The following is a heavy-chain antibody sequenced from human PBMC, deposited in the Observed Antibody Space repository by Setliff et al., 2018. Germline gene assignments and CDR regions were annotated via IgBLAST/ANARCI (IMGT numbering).Heavy chain of an antibody. V-gene: IGHV4-39*01. Sequence: SETLSLTCTVSGGSISSSSYYWGWIRQPPGKGLEWIGSIYYSGSTCYNPSLKSRVTISVDTSKNQFSLKLSSVTAADTAVYYCARGYSGYDYLKPFDYWGQGTLVTVSS. CDR2: IYYSGST. CDR1: GGSISSSSYY. CDR3: ARGYSGYDYLKPFDY. D-gene: IGHD5-12*01. J-gene: IGHJ4*02.